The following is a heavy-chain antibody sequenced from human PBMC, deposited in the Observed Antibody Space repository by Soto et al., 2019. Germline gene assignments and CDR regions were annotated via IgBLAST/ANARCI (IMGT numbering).Heavy chain of an antibody. J-gene: IGHJ5*02. D-gene: IGHD6-13*01. CDR1: GGSFSGYY. Sequence: SETLSLTCAVYGGSFSGYYWSWIRQPPGKGLEWIGEINHSGSTNYNPSLKSRVTISVDTSKNQFSLKLSSVTAADTAVYYCARCSSSWQRYNWFDPWGQGTLVTVSS. CDR3: ARCSSSWQRYNWFDP. V-gene: IGHV4-34*01. CDR2: INHSGST.